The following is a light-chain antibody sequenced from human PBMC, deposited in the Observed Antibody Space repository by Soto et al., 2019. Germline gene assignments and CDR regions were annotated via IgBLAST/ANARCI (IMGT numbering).Light chain of an antibody. Sequence: QSALTQPASVSGSPGQSITISCTGTSSDVGGYDYVSWYQQHPVKAPKLMIYDVSHRPSGVSNRLSGSKSGNTASLTIAGIQAEDEADYYCTSYTASSGVFGGGTTLSVL. CDR3: TSYTASSGV. J-gene: IGLJ3*02. V-gene: IGLV2-14*01. CDR1: SSDVGGYDY. CDR2: DVS.